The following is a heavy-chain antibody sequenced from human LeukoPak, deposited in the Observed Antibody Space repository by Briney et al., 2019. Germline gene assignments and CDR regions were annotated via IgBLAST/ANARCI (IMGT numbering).Heavy chain of an antibody. CDR2: IYYSGSN. D-gene: IGHD3-16*02. Sequence: KPSETLSLTCTVSGGSISSYYWSWIRQPPGKGLEWMGYIYYSGSNNYNPSLKSRVTISVDTSKNQFSLKLSSVTAADTAVYYCARGSMITFGGVIVPFDYWGQGTLVTVSS. J-gene: IGHJ4*02. V-gene: IGHV4-59*01. CDR1: GGSISSYY. CDR3: ARGSMITFGGVIVPFDY.